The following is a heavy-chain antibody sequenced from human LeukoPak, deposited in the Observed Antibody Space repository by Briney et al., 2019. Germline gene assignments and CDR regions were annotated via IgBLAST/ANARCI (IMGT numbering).Heavy chain of an antibody. Sequence: GGSLRLSCAASGFTFSSYAMSWVRQAPGKGLEWVSAISGSGGSTNYADSVKGRFTISRDNAKNSLYLQMNSLRAEDTAVYYCARDYPTWTPYYFDYWGQGTLVTVSS. CDR1: GFTFSSYA. CDR3: ARDYPTWTPYYFDY. V-gene: IGHV3-23*01. J-gene: IGHJ4*02. D-gene: IGHD3/OR15-3a*01. CDR2: ISGSGGST.